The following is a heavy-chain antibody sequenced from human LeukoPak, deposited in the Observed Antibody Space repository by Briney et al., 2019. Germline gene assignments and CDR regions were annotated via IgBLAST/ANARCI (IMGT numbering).Heavy chain of an antibody. V-gene: IGHV3-23*01. CDR1: GFTFSSYV. D-gene: IGHD6-19*01. Sequence: GVSLRLSCAASGFTFSSYVMRWVPQAPGKALEWVSGISGSGGTTYYADSVKGRFTISRDNSKNTLYLQMNSLRAEDTAVYYCAKAASSGWDPFDTWGQGTMATVSS. CDR3: AKAASSGWDPFDT. J-gene: IGHJ3*02. CDR2: ISGSGGTT.